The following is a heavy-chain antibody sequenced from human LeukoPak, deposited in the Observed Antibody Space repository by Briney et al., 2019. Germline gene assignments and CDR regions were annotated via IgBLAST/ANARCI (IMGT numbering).Heavy chain of an antibody. CDR3: AKDSGYSSGWPS. CDR1: GFIFSNYA. Sequence: GGSLRLSSAGSGFIFSNYAMSWVRQAPGKGLEWVSAISGSGGTTYYADSVKGRFTISRDNSKNTLYLQMNSLRAEDTAVYYCAKDSGYSSGWPSWGQGTLVTVSS. CDR2: ISGSGGTT. J-gene: IGHJ5*02. V-gene: IGHV3-23*01. D-gene: IGHD6-19*01.